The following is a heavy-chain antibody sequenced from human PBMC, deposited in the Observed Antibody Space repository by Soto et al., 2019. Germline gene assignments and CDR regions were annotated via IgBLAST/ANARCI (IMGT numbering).Heavy chain of an antibody. V-gene: IGHV1-69*13. Sequence: GASVKXSCKASGGTFSSYAISWVRQAPGQGLEWMGGIIPIFGTANYAQKFQGRVTITADESTSTAYMELSSLRSEDTAVYYCARGYYYDSSGYYAPDYWGQGTLVTVSS. D-gene: IGHD3-22*01. CDR1: GGTFSSYA. J-gene: IGHJ4*02. CDR3: ARGYYYDSSGYYAPDY. CDR2: IIPIFGTA.